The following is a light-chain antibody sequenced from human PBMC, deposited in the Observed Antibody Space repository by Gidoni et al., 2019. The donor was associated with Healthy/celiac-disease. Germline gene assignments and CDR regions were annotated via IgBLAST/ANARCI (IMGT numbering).Light chain of an antibody. Sequence: EIVLTQSPATLSLSTGERATLSCRASQSVSSYLAWYQQKPGQAPRLLIYDGSNRATGIPARFSGSGSGTDFTLTISSLEPEDFAVYYCQQRSNWPLTFGGGTKVEIK. CDR1: QSVSSY. J-gene: IGKJ4*01. CDR2: DGS. CDR3: QQRSNWPLT. V-gene: IGKV3-11*01.